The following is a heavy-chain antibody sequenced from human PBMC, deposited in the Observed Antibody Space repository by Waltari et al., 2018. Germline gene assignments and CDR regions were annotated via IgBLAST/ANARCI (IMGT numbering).Heavy chain of an antibody. V-gene: IGHV4-59*01. CDR1: GGSISSYY. CDR3: ARGRSIAARLFDY. Sequence: QVQLQESGPGLVKPSETLSLTCTVSGGSISSYYWSWIRQPPGKGLEWIGYIYYSGSTNYNPSLQSRVAISVDTSKNQFSLKLSSVTAADTAVYYCARGRSIAARLFDYWGQGTLVTVSS. D-gene: IGHD6-6*01. J-gene: IGHJ4*02. CDR2: IYYSGST.